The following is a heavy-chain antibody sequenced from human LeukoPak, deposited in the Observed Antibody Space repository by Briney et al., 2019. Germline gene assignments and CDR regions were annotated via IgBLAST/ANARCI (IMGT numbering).Heavy chain of an antibody. CDR3: AKNTYYDFWSGYSNWFDP. J-gene: IGHJ5*02. Sequence: GGSLRLSCAASGFTFSSYSMNWVRQAPGTELEWVSSISSSGSYIYYADSVKGRFTISRDNARNSLYLQMNSLRAEDTAVYYCAKNTYYDFWSGYSNWFDPWGQGTLVTVSS. V-gene: IGHV3-21*01. CDR2: ISSSGSYI. D-gene: IGHD3-3*01. CDR1: GFTFSSYS.